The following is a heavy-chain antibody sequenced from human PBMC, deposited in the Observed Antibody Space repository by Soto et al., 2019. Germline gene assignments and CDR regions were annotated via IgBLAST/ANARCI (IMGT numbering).Heavy chain of an antibody. Sequence: GSLRLSCAASGFTFSSYAMSWVRQAPGKGLEWVSAISGSGGSTYYADSVKGRFTISRDNSKNTLYLQMNSLRAEDTAVYYCAKDRTLVPAATFRNWFDPWGQGTLVTVSS. CDR2: ISGSGGST. CDR1: GFTFSSYA. J-gene: IGHJ5*02. D-gene: IGHD2-2*01. V-gene: IGHV3-23*01. CDR3: AKDRTLVPAATFRNWFDP.